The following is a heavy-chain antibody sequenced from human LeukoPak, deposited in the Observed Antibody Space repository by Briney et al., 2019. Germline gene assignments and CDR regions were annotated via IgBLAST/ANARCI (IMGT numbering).Heavy chain of an antibody. CDR3: AKEGGDYDFWSGTPDY. Sequence: GGSLRLSCTVSGFTVSSNSMSWVRQAPGKGLEWVSFIYSDNTHYSDSVKGRFTISRDNSKNTLYLQMNSLRAEDTAVYYCAKEGGDYDFWSGTPDYWGQGTLVTVSS. D-gene: IGHD3-3*01. CDR1: GFTVSSNS. CDR2: IYSDNT. J-gene: IGHJ4*02. V-gene: IGHV3-53*01.